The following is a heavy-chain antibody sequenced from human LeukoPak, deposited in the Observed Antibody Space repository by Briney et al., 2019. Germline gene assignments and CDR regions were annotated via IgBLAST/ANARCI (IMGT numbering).Heavy chain of an antibody. V-gene: IGHV3-7*03. Sequence: PGGSLRLSCAAPGFTFSSYWMSWVRQAPGKGLEWVANIKQDGSEKYYVDSVKGRFTISRDNAKNSLYLQMNSLRAEDTAVYYCARDSMLLWFGEGGQGTLVTVSS. J-gene: IGHJ4*02. CDR3: ARDSMLLWFGE. D-gene: IGHD3-10*01. CDR2: IKQDGSEK. CDR1: GFTFSSYW.